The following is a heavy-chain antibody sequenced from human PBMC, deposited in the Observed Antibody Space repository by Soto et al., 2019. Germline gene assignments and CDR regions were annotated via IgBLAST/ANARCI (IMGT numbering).Heavy chain of an antibody. CDR3: ASSNDFWSGFGYYYGMDV. Sequence: ASVTVSCKASGYTFTSYAMHWVRQAPGQWLEWMGWINAGNGNTKYSQKFQGRVTITRDTSASTAYMELSSLRSEDTAVYYCASSNDFWSGFGYYYGMDVWGQGTTVTVSS. D-gene: IGHD3-3*01. CDR1: GYTFTSYA. V-gene: IGHV1-3*01. CDR2: INAGNGNT. J-gene: IGHJ6*02.